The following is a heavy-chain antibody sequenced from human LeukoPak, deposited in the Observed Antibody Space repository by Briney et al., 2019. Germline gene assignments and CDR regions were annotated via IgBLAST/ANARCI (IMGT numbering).Heavy chain of an antibody. Sequence: SETLSLTCTVSGGSISTYYWSWIRQPPGKGLEWIGHIHGSGETNYNPSLKSRVTISVDTSKNQFSLKLSSVTAADTAVYYCARGRRGCSGGSCSGYFDYWGQGTLVTVSS. CDR2: IHGSGET. V-gene: IGHV4-59*12. J-gene: IGHJ4*02. CDR3: ARGRRGCSGGSCSGYFDY. D-gene: IGHD2-15*01. CDR1: GGSISTYY.